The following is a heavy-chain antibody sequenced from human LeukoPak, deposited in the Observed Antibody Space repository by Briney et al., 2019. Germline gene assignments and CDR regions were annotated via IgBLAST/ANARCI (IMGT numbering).Heavy chain of an antibody. J-gene: IGHJ4*02. CDR1: GFTFDDYA. V-gene: IGHV3-9*03. D-gene: IGHD6-13*01. CDR3: AKDRYSSSWYSLDY. CDR2: ISWNSGSI. Sequence: GGSLRLSCAASGFTFDDYAMHWVRQAPGKGLEWVSGISWNSGSIGYADSVKGRFTISRDNAKNSLYLQMNSLRAEDMALYYCAKDRYSSSWYSLDYWGQGTLVTVSS.